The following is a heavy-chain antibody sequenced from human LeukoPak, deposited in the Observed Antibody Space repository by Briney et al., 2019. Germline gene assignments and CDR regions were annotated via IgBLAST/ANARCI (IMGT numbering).Heavy chain of an antibody. V-gene: IGHV4-4*07. CDR3: ARVAAADTPGDYFYMDV. Sequence: SETLSLTCTVSGGSISSYYWSWIRQPAGKGLEWIGRIYTSGSTNYNPSLKSRVTISVDRSKNQLSLKLSSVTAADTAVYYCARVAAADTPGDYFYMDVWGEGTTVTVSS. J-gene: IGHJ6*03. D-gene: IGHD6-13*01. CDR1: GGSISSYY. CDR2: IYTSGST.